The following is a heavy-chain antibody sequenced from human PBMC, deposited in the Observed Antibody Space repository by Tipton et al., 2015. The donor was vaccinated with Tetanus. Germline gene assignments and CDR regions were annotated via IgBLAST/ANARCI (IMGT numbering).Heavy chain of an antibody. Sequence: QLVQSGAEVKKPGASVKVSCKASGYTFIRYAMHWERQAPGQRPEWMGWINTGNGHTKYSQKLQGRVTFTRDTSATKSYMELSSMIAEDTSMYYGGVDDGYEVASITANFFAYWGQGTLVTVSS. V-gene: IGHV1-3*04. D-gene: IGHD5-12*01. CDR1: GYTFIRYA. CDR2: INTGNGHT. CDR3: GVDDGYEVASITANFFAY. J-gene: IGHJ4*02.